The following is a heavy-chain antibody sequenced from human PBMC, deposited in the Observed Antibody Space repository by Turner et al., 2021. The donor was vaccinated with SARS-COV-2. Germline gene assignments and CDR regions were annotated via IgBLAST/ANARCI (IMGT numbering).Heavy chain of an antibody. CDR2: ISVSGGST. V-gene: IGHV3-23*01. CDR1: GFTFSSYA. CDR3: AKDPLSSRDGFDP. Sequence: EVQLLESGGGLIQPGGSLRLSCVASGFTFSSYAMSWVRHAPGKGLEWVSSISVSGGSTYFADFVKGRFTISRDNFKNILYLQMNSLRAEDTAVYYCAKDPLSSRDGFDPWGQGTLVTVSS. J-gene: IGHJ5*02. D-gene: IGHD3-10*01.